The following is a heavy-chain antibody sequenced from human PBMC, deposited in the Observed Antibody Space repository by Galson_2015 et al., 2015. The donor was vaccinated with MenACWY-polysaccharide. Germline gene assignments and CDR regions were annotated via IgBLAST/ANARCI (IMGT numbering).Heavy chain of an antibody. CDR1: GFTFSAYN. D-gene: IGHD6-19*01. CDR3: VKAHCTSGWNRGPGY. CDR2: ISVDGRNT. Sequence: ALRICCAAPGFTFSAYNMSWIRQAPGKGLEWVTDISVDGRNTYYADPVKGRFTISRDNSKNTLFLQMNGLTAEDTAVYYCVKAHCTSGWNRGPGYWGQGTLVTVSS. V-gene: IGHV3-23*01. J-gene: IGHJ4*02.